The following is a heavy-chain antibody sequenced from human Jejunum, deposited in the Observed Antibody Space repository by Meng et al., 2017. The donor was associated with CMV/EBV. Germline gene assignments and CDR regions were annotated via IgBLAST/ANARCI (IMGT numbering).Heavy chain of an antibody. CDR3: AREGAVAGFDY. D-gene: IGHD6-19*01. V-gene: IGHV3-30*02. CDR2: IRYDGSAK. Sequence: CAASGFTFRSFGIPWVRQAPGKGLEWVTFIRYDGSAKYYADSVKGRFTISRDNSKNTLYLHMNSLRAEDTAVYYCAREGAVAGFDYWGQGTLVTVSS. CDR1: GFTFRSFG. J-gene: IGHJ4*02.